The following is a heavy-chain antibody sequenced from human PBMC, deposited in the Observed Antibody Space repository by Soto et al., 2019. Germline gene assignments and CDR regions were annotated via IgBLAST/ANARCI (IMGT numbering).Heavy chain of an antibody. J-gene: IGHJ6*02. CDR1: GGSINNYY. V-gene: IGHV4-59*08. CDR3: ARQGNWNYYYYGMDV. CDR2: IHYSGST. D-gene: IGHD1-20*01. Sequence: SETLSLTCTVSGGSINNYYWSWIRQPPGKGLEWIGYIHYSGSTNYNPSLKSRVTISVDTSKNQFSLKLSSVTAADTAVYYCARQGNWNYYYYGMDVWGQGTTVTVSS.